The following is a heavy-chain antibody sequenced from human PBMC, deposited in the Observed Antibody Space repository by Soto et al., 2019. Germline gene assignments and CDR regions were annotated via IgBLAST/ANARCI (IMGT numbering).Heavy chain of an antibody. V-gene: IGHV4-30-4*01. CDR2: FVFSEST. J-gene: IGHJ3*02. D-gene: IGHD3-16*02. CDR3: GILDMITFGGVIGPNDAFDS. Sequence: ILSITCKVSSGYRSSGDYYWSWVRQPPGKGLAWIGFFVFSESTSYNPSLKSRVTISGHKSKNPFSLRLTSVTAADTAVYYCGILDMITFGGVIGPNDAFDSWGQGKMVT. CDR1: SGYRSSGDYY.